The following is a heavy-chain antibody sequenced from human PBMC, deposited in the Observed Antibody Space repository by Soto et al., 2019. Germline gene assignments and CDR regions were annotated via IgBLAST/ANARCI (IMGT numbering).Heavy chain of an antibody. CDR3: ARLFPQHVLDYYYYYMDV. Sequence: EVQLVESGGGLVKPGGSLRLSCAASGFTFSSYSMNWVRQAPGKGLEWVSSISSSSSYIYYADSVKGRFTISRDNAKNSLSLQLDSLRAAETAVYYCARLFPQHVLDYYYYYMDVWGKGTPVTVAS. J-gene: IGHJ6*03. V-gene: IGHV3-21*01. D-gene: IGHD6-6*01. CDR1: GFTFSSYS. CDR2: ISSSSSYI.